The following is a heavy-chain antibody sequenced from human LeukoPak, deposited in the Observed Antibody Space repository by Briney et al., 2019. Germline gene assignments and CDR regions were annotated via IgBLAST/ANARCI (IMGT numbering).Heavy chain of an antibody. V-gene: IGHV3-7*01. CDR1: GFTFSSYW. D-gene: IGHD3-3*01. Sequence: GGSLRLSCAASGFTFSSYWMSWVRQAPGKGLEWVANIKQDGSEKYYVDSVKGRFTISRDNAKNSLYLQMNSLRAEDTAVYYCARDLGDFWSGPVFGYWGQGTLVTVSS. CDR3: ARDLGDFWSGPVFGY. CDR2: IKQDGSEK. J-gene: IGHJ4*02.